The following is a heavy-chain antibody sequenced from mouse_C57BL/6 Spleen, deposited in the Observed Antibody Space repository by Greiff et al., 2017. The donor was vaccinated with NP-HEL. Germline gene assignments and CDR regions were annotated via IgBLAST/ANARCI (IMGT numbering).Heavy chain of an antibody. Sequence: VQLQQPGAELVRPGTSVKLSCKASGYTFTSYWMHWVKQRPGQGLEWIGVIDPSDSYTNYNQKFKGKATLTVDTSSSTAYMQLSSLTSEDSAVYYCAVGSRLDYWGQGTTLTVSS. V-gene: IGHV1-59*01. CDR1: GYTFTSYW. J-gene: IGHJ2*01. D-gene: IGHD1-1*01. CDR3: AVGSRLDY. CDR2: IDPSDSYT.